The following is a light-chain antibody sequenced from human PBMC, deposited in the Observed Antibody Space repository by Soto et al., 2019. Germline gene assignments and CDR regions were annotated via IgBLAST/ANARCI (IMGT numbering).Light chain of an antibody. CDR3: SSYSSSTVRYV. V-gene: IGLV2-14*01. CDR2: EVS. CDR1: SSDVGSYDF. J-gene: IGLJ1*01. Sequence: QSVLTQPASVSGSPGQSITMSCTGTSSDVGSYDFVSWYQQRPGKAPKLLIYEVSNRPSGVSARFSGSKSDNTASLTISGLQAADEADYFCSSYSSSTVRYVFGSGTKLTV.